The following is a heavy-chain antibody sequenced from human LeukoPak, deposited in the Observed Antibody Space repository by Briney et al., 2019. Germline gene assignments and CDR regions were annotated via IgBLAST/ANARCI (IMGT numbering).Heavy chain of an antibody. V-gene: IGHV3-11*01. CDR3: ARTGTAMVSIYYYYYMDV. D-gene: IGHD5-18*01. CDR2: ISSSGSTI. Sequence: GGSLRLSCAASGFTFSDYYMSWIRQAPGKGLEWVSYISSSGSTIYYADSVKGRFTISRDNAKNSLYLQMNSLRAEDTAVYYCARTGTAMVSIYYYYYMDVWGKGTTVTVSS. CDR1: GFTFSDYY. J-gene: IGHJ6*03.